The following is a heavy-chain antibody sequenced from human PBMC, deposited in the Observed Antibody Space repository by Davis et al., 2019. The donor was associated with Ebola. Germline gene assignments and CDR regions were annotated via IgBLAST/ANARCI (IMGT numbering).Heavy chain of an antibody. Sequence: GESLKISCAASGFTFSSYSMNWVRQAPGKGLEWVSSISSSSSYIYYADSVKGRFTISRDSAKNSLYLQMNSLRAEDTAVYYCARVVTFGVVTYDAFDIWGQGTMVTVSS. D-gene: IGHD3-3*01. CDR2: ISSSSSYI. V-gene: IGHV3-21*01. CDR1: GFTFSSYS. J-gene: IGHJ3*02. CDR3: ARVVTFGVVTYDAFDI.